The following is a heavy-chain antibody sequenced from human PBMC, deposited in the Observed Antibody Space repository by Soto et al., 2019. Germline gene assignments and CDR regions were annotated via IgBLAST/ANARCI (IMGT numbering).Heavy chain of an antibody. V-gene: IGHV1-2*02. J-gene: IGHJ5*02. CDR1: GYTFTGYY. CDR3: ARDHLYCSGGSCYLDP. CDR2: INPNGGGT. Sequence: GASVKVSCKASGYTFTGYYMHWVRQAPGQGLEWMGWINPNGGGTNYAQKFQGRVTMTRDTSISTAYMELSRLRSDDTAVYYCARDHLYCSGGSCYLDPWGQGTLVTVSS. D-gene: IGHD2-15*01.